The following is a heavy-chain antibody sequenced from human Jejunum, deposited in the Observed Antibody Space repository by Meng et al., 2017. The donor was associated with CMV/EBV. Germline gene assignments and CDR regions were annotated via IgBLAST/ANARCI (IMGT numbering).Heavy chain of an antibody. CDR3: ARALLPSPGYYFDS. D-gene: IGHD3-10*01. V-gene: IGHV4-39*07. J-gene: IGHJ4*02. CDR2: IYYNGNT. Sequence: GGSITSANYYWGWIRQPPGKGLEWIGNIYYNGNTYYNPSVKSRVSISADTSKNQLSLKLSSVTAADTAMFYCARALLPSPGYYFDSWGQGIMVTVSS. CDR1: GGSITSANYY.